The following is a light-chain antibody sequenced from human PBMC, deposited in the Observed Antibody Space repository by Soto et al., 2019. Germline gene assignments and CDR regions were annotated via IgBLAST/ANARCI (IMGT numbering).Light chain of an antibody. CDR1: RTIGTN. CDR2: KTS. CDR3: QQYADWPLT. V-gene: IGKV3-15*01. Sequence: IVMTQSLATVSVSPGESTSLSCRASRTIGTNLGWYQQKPGQAPRLLISKTSNRATGVPARFSGSGSGTEFTLTITSLQSEDIAVYYCQQYADWPLTFGGGTKVDIK. J-gene: IGKJ4*01.